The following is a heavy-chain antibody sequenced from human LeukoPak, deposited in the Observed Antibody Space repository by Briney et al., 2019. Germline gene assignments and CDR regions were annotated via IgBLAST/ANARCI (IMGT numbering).Heavy chain of an antibody. J-gene: IGHJ4*02. D-gene: IGHD5-12*01. CDR2: IYYSGST. Sequence: SETLSLTCAVSGGSISSGGYSWSWIRQPPGKGLEWIGYIYYSGSTYYNPSLKSRVTISVDTSKNQFSLKLSSVTAADTAVYYCARVRGWLRSGSFDYWGQGTLVTVSS. CDR3: ARVRGWLRSGSFDY. V-gene: IGHV4-30-4*07. CDR1: GGSISSGGYS.